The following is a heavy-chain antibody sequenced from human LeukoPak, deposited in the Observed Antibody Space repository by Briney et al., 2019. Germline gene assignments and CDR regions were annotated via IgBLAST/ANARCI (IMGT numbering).Heavy chain of an antibody. CDR1: GYSFTSYR. Sequence: HGESLKISCKGSGYSFTSYRISWVRQMPGKGLEWMGRIDPSDSYTNYSPSFQGHVTISADKSISTAYLQWSSLKASDTAMYYCARLGVAAADDYYYYGMDVWGQGTTVTVSS. D-gene: IGHD6-13*01. CDR2: IDPSDSYT. J-gene: IGHJ6*02. CDR3: ARLGVAAADDYYYYGMDV. V-gene: IGHV5-10-1*01.